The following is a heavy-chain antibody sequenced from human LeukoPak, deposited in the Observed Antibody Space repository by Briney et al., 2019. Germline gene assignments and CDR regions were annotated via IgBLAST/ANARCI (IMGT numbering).Heavy chain of an antibody. CDR2: IYYTGST. J-gene: IGHJ4*02. CDR3: GRGVDS. CDR1: GYSISSGFH. Sequence: SETLSLTCTVSGYSISSGFHWGWIRQPPGKGLEWIGNIYYTGSTYYHPSLKSRVTISVDTSKNHFSLKLHSVIAADTAVYYCGRGVDSWGQGTLVTVSS. V-gene: IGHV4-38-2*02.